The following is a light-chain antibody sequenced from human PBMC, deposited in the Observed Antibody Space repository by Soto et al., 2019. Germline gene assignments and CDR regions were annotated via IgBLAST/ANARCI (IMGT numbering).Light chain of an antibody. V-gene: IGKV1-39*01. CDR2: DAY. J-gene: IGKJ2*01. CDR3: KQSDSTPYT. CDR1: QTISTY. Sequence: DIQMTQSPSSLSASVGDGVTITCRASQTISTYLNWYQQKPGKAPRLLIYDAYSLLSGVPSRFSGSGSGTDFTLTIASLQPEDFSTYYCKQSDSTPYTFGQGTKVDIK.